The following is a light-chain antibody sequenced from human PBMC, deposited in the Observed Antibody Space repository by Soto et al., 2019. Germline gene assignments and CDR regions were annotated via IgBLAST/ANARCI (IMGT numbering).Light chain of an antibody. CDR2: GIS. J-gene: IGKJ1*01. CDR3: QQYSISPWT. CDR1: QSVTSNY. Sequence: EIVLTQSPGTLSLSPGESAALSCRASQSVTSNYLVWYRQKPGQAPRLLIYGISSRAAGIPDRFSGSGSGTDFTLTISRLEPEDSSVYYCQQYSISPWTFGQWTRLEI. V-gene: IGKV3-20*01.